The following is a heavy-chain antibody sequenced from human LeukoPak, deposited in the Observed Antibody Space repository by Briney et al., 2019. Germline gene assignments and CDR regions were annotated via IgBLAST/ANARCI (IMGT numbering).Heavy chain of an antibody. CDR2: IYYSGST. CDR1: GDSISSGDYY. V-gene: IGHV4-61*08. J-gene: IGHJ3*02. Sequence: PSETLSLTCTVSGDSISSGDYYWSWIRQPPGKGLEWIGYIYYSGSTNYNPSLKSRVTISVDTSKNQFSLKLSSVTAADTAVYYCARTGGSSTMYDAFDIWGQGTMVTVSS. D-gene: IGHD6-6*01. CDR3: ARTGGSSTMYDAFDI.